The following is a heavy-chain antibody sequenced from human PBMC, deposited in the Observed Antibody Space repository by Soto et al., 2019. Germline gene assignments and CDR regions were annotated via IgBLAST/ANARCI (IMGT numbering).Heavy chain of an antibody. D-gene: IGHD3-16*01. V-gene: IGHV3-30*19. Sequence: QVQLVESGGGVVQPGTSLRLSCAASGFMFKSFVMHWVRQVPGKGLQWVALTSYDGNTKYYGDSVQGRFTVSRDNSKNTLDLQMDSLRLEDAALYYCARWGTTGGLYLWGQGTLVSVSS. J-gene: IGHJ5*02. CDR2: TSYDGNTK. CDR1: GFMFKSFV. CDR3: ARWGTTGGLYL.